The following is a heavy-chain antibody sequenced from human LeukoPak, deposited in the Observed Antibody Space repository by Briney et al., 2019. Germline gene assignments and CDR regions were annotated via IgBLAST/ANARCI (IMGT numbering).Heavy chain of an antibody. CDR3: ARGKYYHDSSDYFDY. Sequence: SETLSLTCTVSGGSISSYYWSWIRQPAGKGLEWIGRIYTSGSTNYNPSLKSRVTMSVDTSKNQFSLKLSSVTAADTAVYYCARGKYYHDSSDYFDYWGQGTLVTVSS. CDR2: IYTSGST. J-gene: IGHJ4*02. CDR1: GGSISSYY. D-gene: IGHD3-22*01. V-gene: IGHV4-4*07.